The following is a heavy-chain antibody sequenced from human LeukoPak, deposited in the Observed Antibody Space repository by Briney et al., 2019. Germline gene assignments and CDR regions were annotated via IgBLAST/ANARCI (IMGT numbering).Heavy chain of an antibody. V-gene: IGHV3-23*01. CDR3: AKGGLRSDWFDS. CDR2: ISVGGDST. Sequence: GGSLRLSCAASGFTFSSYVMSWVRQAPGRGLDWVSVISVGGDSTFHADSVKGRFTISRDNSKNTVYMEMNSLRVEDTAVYYCAKGGLRSDWFDSWDQGTLVTVSS. J-gene: IGHJ5*01. CDR1: GFTFSSYV. D-gene: IGHD4-17*01.